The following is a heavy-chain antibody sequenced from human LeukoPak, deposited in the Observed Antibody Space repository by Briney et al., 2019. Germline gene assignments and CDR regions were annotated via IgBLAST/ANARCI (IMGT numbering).Heavy chain of an antibody. CDR1: GGSISSYY. CDR3: AGHHPRNTVDF. Sequence: SETLSLTCTVSGGSISSYYWSWIRQPPGKGLEWIAYISDIGSVNYNPSLKSRVTISLDTSKNQFSLKLGSVTAADTAVYYCAGHHPRNTVDFWGQGTLVTVSS. V-gene: IGHV4-59*08. CDR2: ISDIGSV. J-gene: IGHJ4*02. D-gene: IGHD2/OR15-2a*01.